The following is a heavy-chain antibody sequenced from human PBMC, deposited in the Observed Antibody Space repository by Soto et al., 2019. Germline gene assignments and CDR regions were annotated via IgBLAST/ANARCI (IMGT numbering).Heavy chain of an antibody. CDR3: ARGPWIPIQLWLPWFDP. CDR1: GGSISSSSYY. Sequence: SETLSLTXTVSGGSISSSSYYWGWIRQPPGKGLEWIGSIYYSGSTYYNPSLKSRVTISVDTSKNQFSLKLSSVTAADTAVYYCARGPWIPIQLWLPWFDPWGQGTLVTVSS. CDR2: IYYSGST. J-gene: IGHJ5*02. V-gene: IGHV4-39*01. D-gene: IGHD5-18*01.